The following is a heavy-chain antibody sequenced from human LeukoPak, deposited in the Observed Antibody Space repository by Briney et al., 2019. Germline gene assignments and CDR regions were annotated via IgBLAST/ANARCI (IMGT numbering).Heavy chain of an antibody. V-gene: IGHV1-46*01. CDR1: GYTFPSYY. CDR2: INPSGGST. Sequence: ASVKVSCKASGYTFPSYYMHWVRQAPGQGLEWMGIINPSGGSTSYAQKFQGRVTMTRDMSTSTVYMELSSLRSEDTAVYYCATTAVAGRPFDYWGQGTLVTVSS. CDR3: ATTAVAGRPFDY. D-gene: IGHD6-19*01. J-gene: IGHJ4*02.